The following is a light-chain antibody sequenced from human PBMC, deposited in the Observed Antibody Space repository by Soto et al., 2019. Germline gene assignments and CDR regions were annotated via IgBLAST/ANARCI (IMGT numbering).Light chain of an antibody. CDR1: QSLVYSDGNTY. Sequence: DVVMTQSPLSLPVTLGQPASISCRSSQSLVYSDGNTYLNWFQQRPGHSPRRLVYKVSDRDSGVPDRFSGSGSGTDFTLKISRVEAEDVGVYYCMQGTHWPWTFGQGTKVEI. CDR2: KVS. CDR3: MQGTHWPWT. V-gene: IGKV2-30*01. J-gene: IGKJ1*01.